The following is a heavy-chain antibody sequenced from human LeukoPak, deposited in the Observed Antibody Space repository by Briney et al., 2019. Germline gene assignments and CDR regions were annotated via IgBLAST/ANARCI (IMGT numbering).Heavy chain of an antibody. Sequence: SVKVSCKASGGTFSSYAISWVRQAPGQGLEWKGGIIPIFGTANYAQKFQGRVTITTDESTSTAYMELSSLRSEDTAVYYCATGSGSYYEYRYWGQGTLVTVSS. D-gene: IGHD3-10*01. V-gene: IGHV1-69*05. CDR1: GGTFSSYA. J-gene: IGHJ4*02. CDR2: IIPIFGTA. CDR3: ATGSGSYYEYRY.